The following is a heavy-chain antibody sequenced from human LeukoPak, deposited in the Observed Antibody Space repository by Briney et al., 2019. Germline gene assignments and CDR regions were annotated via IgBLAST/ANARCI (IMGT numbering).Heavy chain of an antibody. CDR1: GGSISNSSYY. CDR3: ARDPYSYSSSWPIDY. Sequence: PSETLSLTCTVSGGSISNSSYYWGWIRQPPGKGLEWIGTLYYGGTTYYNPSLKSRVTISVDTSKNQFSLELSSVTAADTAVYYCARDPYSYSSSWPIDYWGQGTLVTVSS. CDR2: LYYGGTT. J-gene: IGHJ4*02. V-gene: IGHV4-39*07. D-gene: IGHD6-13*01.